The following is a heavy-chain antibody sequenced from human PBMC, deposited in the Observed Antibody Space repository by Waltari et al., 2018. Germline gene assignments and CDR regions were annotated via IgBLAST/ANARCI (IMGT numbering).Heavy chain of an antibody. D-gene: IGHD6-6*01. CDR1: GGSISSYY. CDR2: IYYSGST. V-gene: IGHV4-59*01. CDR3: ARSARSFDY. Sequence: QVQLQESGPGLVKPSETLSLTCTVSGGSISSYYWSWIRQPPGKGLEWIGYIYYSGSTNYNPSRKSRVTISVDTSKNQFSLKLSSVTAADTAVYYCARSARSFDYWGQGTLVTVSS. J-gene: IGHJ4*02.